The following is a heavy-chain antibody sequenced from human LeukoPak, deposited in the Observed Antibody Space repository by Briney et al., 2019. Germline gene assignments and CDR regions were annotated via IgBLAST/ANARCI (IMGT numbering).Heavy chain of an antibody. V-gene: IGHV3-30*04. J-gene: IGHJ4*02. D-gene: IGHD6-13*01. CDR2: ISYDGSHK. CDR1: GGTFSSYA. CDR3: ARGARGSSWVSFDY. Sequence: SCKASGGTFSSYAMHWVRQAPGKGLEWVALISYDGSHKYYADSVKGRFTISRDNSKNTLYLQMNSLRAEDTAVYYCARGARGSSWVSFDYWGQGTLVTVSS.